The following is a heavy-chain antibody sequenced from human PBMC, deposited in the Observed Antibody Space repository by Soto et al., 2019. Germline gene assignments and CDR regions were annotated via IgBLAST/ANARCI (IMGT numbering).Heavy chain of an antibody. J-gene: IGHJ5*02. CDR1: GYTFTSYG. D-gene: IGHD6-13*01. V-gene: IGHV1-3*01. CDR3: VSRHVSATGIDWFDP. Sequence: QVQLVQSGTEVKKPGASVKVSCKASGYTFTSYGIHWVRQAPGQRLEWMGRINAANGDTKYSPKFQGRVTITREPSESTAYMELSSLRSEDTAVYCCVSRHVSATGIDWFDPWGQGTLVTVSS. CDR2: INAANGDT.